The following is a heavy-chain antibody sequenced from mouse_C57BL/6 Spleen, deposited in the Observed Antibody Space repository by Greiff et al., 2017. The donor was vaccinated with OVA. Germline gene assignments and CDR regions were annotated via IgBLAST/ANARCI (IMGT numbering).Heavy chain of an antibody. CDR1: GYAFSSSW. Sequence: QVQLQQSGPELVKPGASVKISCKASGYAFSSSWMNWVKQRPGQGLEWIGRIYPGDGDTNYNGKFKGKATLTADKSSSTAYMQLSSLTSEDSAVYFCAREVMDCGGEGTSVTVSA. CDR3: AREVMDC. CDR2: IYPGDGDT. V-gene: IGHV1-82*01. J-gene: IGHJ4*01.